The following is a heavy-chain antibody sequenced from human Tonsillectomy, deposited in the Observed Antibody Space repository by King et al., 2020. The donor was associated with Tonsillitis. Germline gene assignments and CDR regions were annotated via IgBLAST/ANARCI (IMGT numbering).Heavy chain of an antibody. V-gene: IGHV3-43*01. Sequence: QLVESGGVVIQPGGSMRLSCEASGFMFDDYTMHWVRQVPGKGLEWVSLITWDGDFTYYADSVKGRFIISRDITKNSLYLQMNDLKADDTALYSLAGGWFCFSMWGQGTMVTVSS. D-gene: IGHD3-16*01. CDR1: GFMFDDYT. J-gene: IGHJ3*02. CDR2: ITWDGDFT. CDR3: AGGWFCFSM.